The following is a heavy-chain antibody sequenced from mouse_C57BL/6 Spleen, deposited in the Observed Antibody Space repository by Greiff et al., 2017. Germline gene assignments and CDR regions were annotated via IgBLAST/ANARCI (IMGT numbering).Heavy chain of an antibody. CDR3: AGAFAYDYDGRGDFDV. CDR1: GYTFTSYW. J-gene: IGHJ1*03. V-gene: IGHV1-50*01. Sequence: QVQLQQPGAELVKPGASVKLSCKASGYTFTSYWMPWVKQRPGQGLEWMGEIDPSDGYTNYNQKFKGKATLTVDTSSSTAYMQLSSLTSEDSAVYYCAGAFAYDYDGRGDFDVWGTGTTVTVSS. CDR2: IDPSDGYT. D-gene: IGHD2-4*01.